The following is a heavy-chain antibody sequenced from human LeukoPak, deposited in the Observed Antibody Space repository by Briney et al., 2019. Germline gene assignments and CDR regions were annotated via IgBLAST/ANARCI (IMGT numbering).Heavy chain of an antibody. V-gene: IGHV3-7*04. J-gene: IGHJ4*02. D-gene: IGHD5-18*01. CDR2: IKQDGSEK. CDR3: EGGVT. CDR1: GFAVSSYW. Sequence: GGSLRLSCAVSGFAVSSYWMNWVRQAPGKGLEWVANIKQDGSEKYYMDSVKGRFIISRDNARNSLYLQMNSLRVEDTAVYYCEGGVTWGQGTLVTVSS.